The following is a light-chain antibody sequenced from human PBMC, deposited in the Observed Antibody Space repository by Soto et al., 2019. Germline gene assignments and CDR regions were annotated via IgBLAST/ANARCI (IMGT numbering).Light chain of an antibody. CDR3: QVYGNSPMYT. CDR2: AAS. CDR1: QSVSNSS. J-gene: IGKJ2*01. V-gene: IGKV3-20*01. Sequence: EIVLTQSPGTLSLSPGERATFSCRASQSVSNSSLAWYHQKPGQAPRRLIFAASRLATGIPDTFSGSGSGTDFTLTIIRLEPEDFAVYYCQVYGNSPMYTFGPGTRLELK.